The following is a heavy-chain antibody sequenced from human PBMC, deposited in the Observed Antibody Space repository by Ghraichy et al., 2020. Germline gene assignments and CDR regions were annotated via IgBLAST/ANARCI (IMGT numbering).Heavy chain of an antibody. D-gene: IGHD3-3*01. Sequence: GESLNISCAASGFTFSSYAMSWVRQAPGKGLEWVSTISGSDGRTYYADSVKGRFTISRDTSKNTLYLQMNSLRAEDTAVYYCAKGFYDFWNGYNYFDYWGQGTLVTVSS. CDR2: ISGSDGRT. J-gene: IGHJ4*02. CDR3: AKGFYDFWNGYNYFDY. CDR1: GFTFSSYA. V-gene: IGHV3-23*01.